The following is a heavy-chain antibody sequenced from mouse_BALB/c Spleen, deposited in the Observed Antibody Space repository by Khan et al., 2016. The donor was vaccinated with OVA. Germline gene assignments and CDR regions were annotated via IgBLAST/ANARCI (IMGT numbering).Heavy chain of an antibody. Sequence: VQLKQSGAELVKPGASVKLSCTASGFNIKDTYMHWVKQRPEQGLEWIGRIDPANGNTNYDPKFQGKATITADTSSNTAYLQLSSLTSEDTAVYYCARLGSFAYWGQGTLVTVSA. J-gene: IGHJ3*01. D-gene: IGHD4-1*01. CDR3: ARLGSFAY. CDR1: GFNIKDTY. CDR2: IDPANGNT. V-gene: IGHV14-3*02.